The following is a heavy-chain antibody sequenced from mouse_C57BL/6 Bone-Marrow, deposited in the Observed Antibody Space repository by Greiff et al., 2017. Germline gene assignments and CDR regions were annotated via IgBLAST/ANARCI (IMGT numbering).Heavy chain of an antibody. Sequence: EVQVVESGGGLVKPGGSLKLSCAASGFTFSSYAMSWVRQTPEKRLEWVATISDGGSYTYYPDNVKGRFTISRDNAKNNLYLQMSHLKSEDTAMYYCARDEGDGYYFDYWGQGTTLTVSS. V-gene: IGHV5-4*01. D-gene: IGHD2-3*01. J-gene: IGHJ2*01. CDR3: ARDEGDGYYFDY. CDR2: ISDGGSYT. CDR1: GFTFSSYA.